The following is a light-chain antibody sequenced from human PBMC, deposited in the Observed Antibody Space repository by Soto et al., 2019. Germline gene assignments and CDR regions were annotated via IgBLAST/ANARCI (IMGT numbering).Light chain of an antibody. V-gene: IGLV2-14*01. Sequence: QSALTQPASVSGSPGQSITISCTGTSSDVGGYNYVSWYQQHPGKAPKLMIYNVSNRPSGVSNRFSGSKSGNTASLTISGLQAEDEGHYYCSSFTITNTVLFGGGTKLTVL. CDR1: SSDVGGYNY. J-gene: IGLJ2*01. CDR2: NVS. CDR3: SSFTITNTVL.